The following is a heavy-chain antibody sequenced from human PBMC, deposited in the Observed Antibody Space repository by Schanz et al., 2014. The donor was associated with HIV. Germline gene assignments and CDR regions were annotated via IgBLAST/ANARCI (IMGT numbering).Heavy chain of an antibody. CDR1: GFSFDTFG. Sequence: QVQLVESGGGVVQPGRSLRLSCAGSGFSFDTFGIHWVRQAPGKGLEWVAVITYDGRNKKFANSVKGRFTISRDNSKNTLYLQMNSLRVEDTAVYYCVRDAAGRFSDRSPGYWGQGTLVIVSP. V-gene: IGHV3-30*03. CDR3: VRDAAGRFSDRSPGY. J-gene: IGHJ4*01. D-gene: IGHD2-15*01. CDR2: ITYDGRNK.